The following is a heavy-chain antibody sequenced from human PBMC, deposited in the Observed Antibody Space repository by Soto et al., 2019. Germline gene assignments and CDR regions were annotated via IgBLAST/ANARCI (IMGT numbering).Heavy chain of an antibody. Sequence: QVQLVQSGAEAKKPGASVKVSCKASGYTFSSYAMHWVRQAPGKGLEWVAVISYDGSNKYYADSVKGRFTISRDNSKNTLYLQMNSLRAEDTAVYYCAREVVGASHFDYWGQGTLVTVSS. J-gene: IGHJ4*02. D-gene: IGHD1-26*01. CDR3: AREVVGASHFDY. CDR2: ISYDGSNK. V-gene: IGHV3-30-3*01. CDR1: GYTFSSYA.